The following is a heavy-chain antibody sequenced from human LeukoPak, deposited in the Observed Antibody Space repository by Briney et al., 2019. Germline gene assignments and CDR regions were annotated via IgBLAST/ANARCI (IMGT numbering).Heavy chain of an antibody. Sequence: PGGSLRLSCAASGFTFRSYGMHWVRQAPGKGLEWVAVIVYDGSYKYYADSVKGRFTISRDNSKNTLYLQMNSLRAEDTAVYYSVLGGSSGWNYFDYWGQGTLVTVSS. J-gene: IGHJ4*02. CDR3: VLGGSSGWNYFDY. V-gene: IGHV3-30*03. CDR2: IVYDGSYK. D-gene: IGHD6-19*01. CDR1: GFTFRSYG.